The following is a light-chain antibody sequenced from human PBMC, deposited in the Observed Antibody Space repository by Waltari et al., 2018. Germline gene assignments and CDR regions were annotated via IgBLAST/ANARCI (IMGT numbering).Light chain of an antibody. J-gene: IGKJ3*01. CDR1: QSLGSF. Sequence: EIVMTQSPATLSVSPGDRVTLSCRASQSLGSFLAWYQQKLGQAPRLLISGISTRATGIPARFSGSGSGTDFTLTISSLESEDFAVYYCQQYKSWPLTFGPGTKVDIK. CDR3: QQYKSWPLT. CDR2: GIS. V-gene: IGKV3-15*01.